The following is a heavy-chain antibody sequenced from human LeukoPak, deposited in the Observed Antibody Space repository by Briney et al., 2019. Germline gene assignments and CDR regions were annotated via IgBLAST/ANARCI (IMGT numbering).Heavy chain of an antibody. J-gene: IGHJ4*02. CDR3: ARAGYGSGSYYDFDY. Sequence: ASVKVSCKASGGTFSSYAISWVRQAPGQGLEWMGWINPNSGGTNYAQKFQGRVTMTRDTSISTAYMELSSLRSEDTAVYYCARAGYGSGSYYDFDYWGQGTLVTVSS. D-gene: IGHD3-10*01. CDR2: INPNSGGT. V-gene: IGHV1-2*02. CDR1: GGTFSSYA.